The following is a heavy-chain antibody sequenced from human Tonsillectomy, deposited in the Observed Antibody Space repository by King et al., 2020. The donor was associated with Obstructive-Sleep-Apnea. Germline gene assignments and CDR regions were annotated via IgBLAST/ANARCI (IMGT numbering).Heavy chain of an antibody. CDR3: AKDSADYVGGTLDY. V-gene: IGHV3-30*02. CDR2: IRYDASNK. CDR1: GFTFSSYG. Sequence: VQLVESGGGVVQPGRSLRLSCAASGFTFSSYGMHWVRQAPGKGLEWVAFIRYDASNKYYADSVKGRFTISRDNSKNTLYLQMNSLRAEDTAVYYCAKDSADYVGGTLDYWGQGTLDTVSS. D-gene: IGHD4-23*01. J-gene: IGHJ4*02.